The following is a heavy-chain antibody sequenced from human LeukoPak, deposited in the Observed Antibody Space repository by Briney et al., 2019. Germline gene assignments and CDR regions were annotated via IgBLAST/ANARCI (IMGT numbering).Heavy chain of an antibody. V-gene: IGHV3-30*02. CDR3: ARDVYEGITMVRGAF. D-gene: IGHD3-10*01. CDR2: IHHDGSNK. J-gene: IGHJ4*02. Sequence: PGGSLRLSCAASGFTFSSYGMHWVRQAPGKGLDWVAFIHHDGSNKYYADSVRGRFTISRDNSKNTLYLQMNSLRAEDTAVYYCARDVYEGITMVRGAFWGQGTLVTVSS. CDR1: GFTFSSYG.